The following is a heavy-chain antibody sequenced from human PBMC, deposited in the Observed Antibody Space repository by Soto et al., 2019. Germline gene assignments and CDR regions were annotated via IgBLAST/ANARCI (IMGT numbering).Heavy chain of an antibody. V-gene: IGHV3-53*01. CDR1: GLTISGKKY. J-gene: IGHJ3*01. Sequence: DVQLVESGGGLIQPGESLRLSCAAFGLTISGKKYVAWVRQAPGKGLEWVSALYDVDGSFYADSVTGRFTTSTDSSKTTVYLQMNDLRPDDTAVYYCATWHEREHAFDVWGHGTTVTISS. CDR3: ATWHEREHAFDV. D-gene: IGHD1-1*01. CDR2: LYDVDGS.